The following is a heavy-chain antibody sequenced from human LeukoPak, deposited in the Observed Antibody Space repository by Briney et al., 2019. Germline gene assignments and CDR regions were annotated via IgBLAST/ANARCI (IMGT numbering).Heavy chain of an antibody. CDR3: ARVTDYGDHHYGMDV. Sequence: PGGSLRLSCAASGFTFSSYGMHWVRQAPGKGLEWVANIKQDGSEKYYVDSVKGRFTISRDNAKNSLYLQMNSLRAEDTAVYYCARVTDYGDHHYGMDVWGQGTTVTVSS. D-gene: IGHD4-17*01. CDR1: GFTFSSYG. J-gene: IGHJ6*02. V-gene: IGHV3-7*01. CDR2: IKQDGSEK.